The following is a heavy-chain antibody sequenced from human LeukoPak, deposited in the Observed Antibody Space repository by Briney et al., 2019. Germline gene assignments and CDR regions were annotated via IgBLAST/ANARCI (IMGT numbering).Heavy chain of an antibody. CDR3: ARISGYSGYVHFDY. D-gene: IGHD5-12*01. Sequence: SETLSLTCTVSGGSISSYYWSWIRQPAGKGLEWIGRIYTSGSTNYNPSLKSRVTMSVDTSKNQFSLKLSSVTAADTAAYYCARISGYSGYVHFDYWGQGTLVTVSS. CDR2: IYTSGST. V-gene: IGHV4-4*07. J-gene: IGHJ4*02. CDR1: GGSISSYY.